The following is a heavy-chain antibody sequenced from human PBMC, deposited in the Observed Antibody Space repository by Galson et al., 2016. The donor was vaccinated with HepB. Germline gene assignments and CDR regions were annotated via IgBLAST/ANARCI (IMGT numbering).Heavy chain of an antibody. J-gene: IGHJ6*02. D-gene: IGHD3-3*01. CDR3: TREVHSDDFWSGYTLSYYGMDV. CDR1: GFTFSSYW. V-gene: IGHV3-7*01. Sequence: SLRLSCAASGFTFSSYWMSWVRQAPGKGLEWVANIKQDGSEKDYVDSVKGRFTISRDNAKNSLYVQMNSLRAEDTAVYYCTREVHSDDFWSGYTLSYYGMDVWGQGTAVTVPS. CDR2: IKQDGSEK.